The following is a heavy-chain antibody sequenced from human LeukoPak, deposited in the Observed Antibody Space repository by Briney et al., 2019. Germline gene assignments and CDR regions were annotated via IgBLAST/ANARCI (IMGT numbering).Heavy chain of an antibody. Sequence: ASVKVSCKTSGYSFVSYHLHWVRQAPGQGLEWMGWVYPNNGDTEYAQKFQGRISMTRDMSLSTAYMELSSLESDDTAVYYCTRETWQYENWGQGTLVTVSS. V-gene: IGHV1-2*02. D-gene: IGHD2/OR15-2a*01. CDR1: GYSFVSYH. J-gene: IGHJ4*02. CDR2: VYPNNGDT. CDR3: TRETWQYEN.